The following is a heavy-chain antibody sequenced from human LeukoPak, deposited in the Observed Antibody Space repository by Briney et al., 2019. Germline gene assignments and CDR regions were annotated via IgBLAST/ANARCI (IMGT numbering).Heavy chain of an antibody. D-gene: IGHD3-10*02. CDR3: AREEDYVFES. CDR2: ISYDGSNK. J-gene: IGHJ5*01. CDR1: AFTFSNYA. Sequence: QPGRSLRLSCAASAFTFSNYAMHWVRQAPGKGLEWVAVISYDGSNKYYADSVKGQFTISRDNSKNALYLQINSLRPEDTAVYYCAREEDYVFESWGQGTLVTVSS. V-gene: IGHV3-30*04.